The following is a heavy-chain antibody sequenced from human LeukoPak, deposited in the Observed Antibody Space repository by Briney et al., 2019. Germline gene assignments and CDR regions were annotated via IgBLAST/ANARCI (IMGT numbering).Heavy chain of an antibody. D-gene: IGHD3-9*01. V-gene: IGHV3-20*04. CDR2: INWNGGST. J-gene: IGHJ4*02. CDR1: GFTFYDYG. CDR3: ARDLRSGERYFVPYYFDY. Sequence: PGGSLRLSCAASGFTFYDYGMSWVRQAPGKGLEWVSGINWNGGSTGYADSVEGRFTISRDNAKNSLYLQMNSLRAEDTAFYYCARDLRSGERYFVPYYFDYWGQGTLVTVSS.